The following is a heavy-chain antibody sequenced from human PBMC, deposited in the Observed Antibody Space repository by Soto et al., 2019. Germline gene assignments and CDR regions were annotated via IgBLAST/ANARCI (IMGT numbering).Heavy chain of an antibody. D-gene: IGHD6-13*01. V-gene: IGHV1-69*01. J-gene: IGHJ4*02. CDR2: IIPIFGTA. CDR3: AREIAAGGTSPGCFDY. CDR1: GGTFSSYA. Sequence: QVQLVQSGAEVKKPGSSVKVSCKASGGTFSSYAISWVRQAPGQGLEWMGGIIPIFGTANYAQKFQGRVTITADESTSTAYIELSSLRSEDTAVYYCAREIAAGGTSPGCFDYWGQGTLVTVSS.